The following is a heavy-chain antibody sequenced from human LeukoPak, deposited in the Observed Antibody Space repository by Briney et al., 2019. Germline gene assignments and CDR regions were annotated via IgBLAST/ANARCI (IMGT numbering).Heavy chain of an antibody. J-gene: IGHJ5*02. V-gene: IGHV1-3*01. CDR2: INAGNGDA. CDR1: GYTFTTYA. CDR3: GKSAPSGFDL. Sequence: GASVKVSCKASGYTFTTYAIHWVRQAPGRSLEWMGRINAGNGDAKYSQNFHDRITITRDTSASTVYMELTSLRSEDTAVYYCGKSAPSGFDLWGQGTLVTVSS.